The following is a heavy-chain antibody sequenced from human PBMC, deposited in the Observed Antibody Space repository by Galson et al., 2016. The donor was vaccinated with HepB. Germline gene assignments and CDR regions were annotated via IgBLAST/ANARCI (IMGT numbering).Heavy chain of an antibody. D-gene: IGHD3-3*01. CDR1: GYSFTSYW. Sequence: QSGAEVKKPGESLKISCKGSGYSFTSYWIGWVRQMPGKGLEWMGIMYPGDSDTRYSPSFEGQVTISADKSISTAYLQWSSLKASDAAIYYCARRVPPSFYYYGMDVWGQGTPVTVSS. CDR3: ARRVPPSFYYYGMDV. V-gene: IGHV5-51*01. J-gene: IGHJ6*02. CDR2: MYPGDSDT.